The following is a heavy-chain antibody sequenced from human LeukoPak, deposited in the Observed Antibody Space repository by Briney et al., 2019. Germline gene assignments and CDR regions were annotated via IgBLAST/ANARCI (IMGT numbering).Heavy chain of an antibody. CDR3: VRVGSGATRADTLDL. Sequence: GGSLRLSCAASGFTFSAYSMNWVRQAPGEGLEWVSSIGAAGSHIYYADSMKGRFTISRDNARSSLFLQMNSLRAEDTGIYYCVRVGSGATRADTLDLWGQGTMVTVSS. D-gene: IGHD6-19*01. CDR2: IGAAGSHI. V-gene: IGHV3-21*01. J-gene: IGHJ3*01. CDR1: GFTFSAYS.